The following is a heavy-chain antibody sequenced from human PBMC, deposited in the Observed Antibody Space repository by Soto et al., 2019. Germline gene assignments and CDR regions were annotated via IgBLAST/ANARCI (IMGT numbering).Heavy chain of an antibody. CDR2: ISTSGSDT. J-gene: IGHJ5*01. CDR3: ANLPRYHPPYS. Sequence: VQLLDSGGGLVQPGGSLRLSCAASGFTFSNYAMSWVRQAPGKGLEWGSTISTSGSDTYYADSVKGRFTLSRDNSKNTLYLQMNSLRAEDTAIYCCANLPRYHPPYSGGQGTLVTVSS. D-gene: IGHD2-2*01. CDR1: GFTFSNYA. V-gene: IGHV3-23*01.